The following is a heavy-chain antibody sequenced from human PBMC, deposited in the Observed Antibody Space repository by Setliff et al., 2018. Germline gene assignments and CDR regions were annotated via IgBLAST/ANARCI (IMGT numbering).Heavy chain of an antibody. Sequence: ASVKVSCKASGYTFTSYAMNWVRQAPGQGLEWMGWINTNTGNPTYAQGFTGRFVFSLDTPVSTAYLQISSLKAEDTAVYYCAISRYDFWSGYYFDYWGQGTLVTVSS. CDR3: AISRYDFWSGYYFDY. CDR2: INTNTGNP. CDR1: GYTFTSYA. V-gene: IGHV7-4-1*02. D-gene: IGHD3-3*01. J-gene: IGHJ4*02.